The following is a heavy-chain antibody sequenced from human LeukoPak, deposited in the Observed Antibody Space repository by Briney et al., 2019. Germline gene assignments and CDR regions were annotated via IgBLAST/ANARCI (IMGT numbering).Heavy chain of an antibody. CDR3: ARGWLPEGFSSSSEVRPSWVLDY. V-gene: IGHV4-4*07. CDR2: IYTSGST. Sequence: PSETLSLTCTVSGGSISSYYWSWIRQPAGKGLEWIGRIYTSGSTNYNPSLKSRVTISVDTSKNQFSLKLSSVTAADTAVYYCARGWLPEGFSSSSEVRPSWVLDYWGQGTLVTVSS. CDR1: GGSISSYY. D-gene: IGHD6-6*01. J-gene: IGHJ4*02.